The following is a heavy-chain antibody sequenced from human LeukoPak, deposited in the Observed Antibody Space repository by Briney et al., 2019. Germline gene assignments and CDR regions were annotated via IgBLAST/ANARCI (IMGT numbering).Heavy chain of an antibody. V-gene: IGHV3-30*18. CDR3: VKLATDY. CDR2: ISYDGSNK. J-gene: IGHJ4*02. Sequence: GGSLRLSCAASGFTFSSYGMHWVRQAPGKGLEWVAVISYDGSNKYYADSVKGRFTISRDNSKNTLYLQMNSLRAEDTAVYYCVKLATDYWGQGTLVTVSP. CDR1: GFTFSSYG. D-gene: IGHD1-26*01.